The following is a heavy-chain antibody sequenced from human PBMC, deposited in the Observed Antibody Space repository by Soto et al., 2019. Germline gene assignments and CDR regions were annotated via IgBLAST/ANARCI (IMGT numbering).Heavy chain of an antibody. J-gene: IGHJ4*02. V-gene: IGHV1-2*04. Sequence: QVQLVQSGAEVKKPGASVKVSCKASGYTFTDYYMHWVRQAPGQGLEWMGWINPNSGGTNYAQKFLGWVTMTRDTSISTAYMELSRLRSDDMAVYYCARVRGNYYDSSGSFDYWGQGTLVTVSS. CDR3: ARVRGNYYDSSGSFDY. CDR1: GYTFTDYY. D-gene: IGHD3-22*01. CDR2: INPNSGGT.